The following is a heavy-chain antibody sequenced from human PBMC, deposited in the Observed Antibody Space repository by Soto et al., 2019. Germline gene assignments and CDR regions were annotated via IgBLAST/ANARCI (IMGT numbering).Heavy chain of an antibody. CDR1: GYSFTSYW. J-gene: IGHJ6*02. Sequence: GESLKISCKGSGYSFTSYWIGWVSQMPGKGLEWMGIIYPGDSDTRYSPSFQGQVTISADKSISTAYLQWSSLKASDTAMYYCARSNGYPPSPIEYYYYGMDVWGQGTTVTVSS. V-gene: IGHV5-51*01. CDR2: IYPGDSDT. CDR3: ARSNGYPPSPIEYYYYGMDV. D-gene: IGHD5-12*01.